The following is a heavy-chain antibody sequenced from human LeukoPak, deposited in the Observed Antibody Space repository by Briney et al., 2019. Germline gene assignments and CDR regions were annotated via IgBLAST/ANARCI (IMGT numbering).Heavy chain of an antibody. V-gene: IGHV3-74*03. Sequence: GGSLRLSCAASGFTFTDYWMHWVRQVAGKGLVWVSRINGDLTNTTYADSVKGRFTISRDNAKNSLYLQMSSLRAEDTAVYYCARDRGDAYNPYYFDYWGQGTLVTVSS. D-gene: IGHD5-24*01. CDR3: ARDRGDAYNPYYFDY. CDR1: GFTFTDYW. CDR2: INGDLTNT. J-gene: IGHJ4*02.